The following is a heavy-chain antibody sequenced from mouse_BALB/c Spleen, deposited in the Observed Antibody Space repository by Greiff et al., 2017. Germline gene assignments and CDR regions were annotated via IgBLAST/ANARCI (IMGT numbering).Heavy chain of an antibody. Sequence: DVMLVESGGDLVKPGGSLKLSCAASGFTFSSYGMSWVRQTPDKRLEWVATISSGGSYTYYPDSVKGRFTISRDNAKNTLYLQMSSLKSEDTAMYYCARHVDPCGNWGDYWGQGTSVTVSS. V-gene: IGHV5-6*02. D-gene: IGHD2-1*01. CDR1: GFTFSSYG. CDR3: ARHVDPCGNWGDY. CDR2: ISSGGSYT. J-gene: IGHJ4*01.